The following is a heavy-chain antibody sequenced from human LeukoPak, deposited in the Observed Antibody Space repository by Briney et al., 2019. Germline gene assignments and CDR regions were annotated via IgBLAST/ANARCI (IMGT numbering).Heavy chain of an antibody. J-gene: IGHJ6*02. CDR3: ARDTVTRNYYYYYGMDV. CDR2: IIAILGIA. CDR1: GGTFSSYA. Sequence: SVKVSCKASGGTFSSYAISWVRQAPGQGLEWMGRIIAILGIANYAQKFQGRVTITADKSTSTAYMELSSLRSEDTAVYYCARDTVTRNYYYYYGMDVWGQGTTVTVSS. V-gene: IGHV1-69*04. D-gene: IGHD4-11*01.